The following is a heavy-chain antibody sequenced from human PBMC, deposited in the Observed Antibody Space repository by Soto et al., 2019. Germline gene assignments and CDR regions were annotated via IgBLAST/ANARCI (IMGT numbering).Heavy chain of an antibody. V-gene: IGHV4-31*03. J-gene: IGHJ6*02. Sequence: SETLSLTCTVSGGSISSGGYYWSWIRQHPGKGLEWIGYIYYSGSTYYNPSLKSRVTISVDTSKNQFSLKLSSVTAADTAVYYCARTMFGVVTLDYYYGMDVWGQGNTGTV. D-gene: IGHD3-3*01. CDR2: IYYSGST. CDR1: GGSISSGGYY. CDR3: ARTMFGVVTLDYYYGMDV.